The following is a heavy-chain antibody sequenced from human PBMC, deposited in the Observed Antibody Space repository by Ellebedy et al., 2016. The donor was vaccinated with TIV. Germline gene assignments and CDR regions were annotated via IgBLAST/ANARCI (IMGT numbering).Heavy chain of an antibody. D-gene: IGHD3-9*01. Sequence: AASVKVSCKASGYTFTSYGISWVRQAPGQGLEWMGWINPNSGGTNYAQKFQGRVTMTRDTSISTAYMELSRLRSDDTAVYYCARGLLTGYYPDAFDIWGQGTMVTVSS. CDR2: INPNSGGT. V-gene: IGHV1-2*02. CDR1: GYTFTSYG. CDR3: ARGLLTGYYPDAFDI. J-gene: IGHJ3*02.